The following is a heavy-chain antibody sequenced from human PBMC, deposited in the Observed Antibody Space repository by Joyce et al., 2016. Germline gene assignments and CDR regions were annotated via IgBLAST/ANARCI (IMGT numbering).Heavy chain of an antibody. CDR3: AHSSTWHGVFDF. D-gene: IGHD6-13*01. CDR1: GFSLSSSGVG. CDR2: IYWNVDK. Sequence: ITLKESGPTLVKPTQTLTLTCTFSGFSLSSSGVGVGWIRQPPGKALEWLALIYWNVDKRYSPSLKSRLTITKDTAKNQVVLTMTNMDPVDTATYYCAHSSTWHGVFDFWGQGTLVTVSS. V-gene: IGHV2-5*01. J-gene: IGHJ4*02.